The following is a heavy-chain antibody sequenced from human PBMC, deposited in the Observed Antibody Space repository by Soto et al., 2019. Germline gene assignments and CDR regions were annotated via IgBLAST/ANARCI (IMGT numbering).Heavy chain of an antibody. CDR2: TSGSGGST. D-gene: IGHD5-18*01. CDR1: GFTFSSYA. V-gene: IGHV3-23*01. CDR3: ASGYTYGGWFDP. Sequence: PGGSLRLSCAASGFTFSSYAMSWVRQAPGTGLEWVSATSGSGGSTYYSDSVQGRFTISRDNSKNTLDLQMNSLRAEDTALYYCASGYTYGGWFDPWGQGTLVTVSS. J-gene: IGHJ5*02.